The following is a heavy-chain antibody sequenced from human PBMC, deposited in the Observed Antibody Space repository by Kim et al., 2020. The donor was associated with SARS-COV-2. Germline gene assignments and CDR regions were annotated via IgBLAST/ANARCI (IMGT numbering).Heavy chain of an antibody. CDR3: GRGYMTSFLTRFDS. J-gene: IGHJ4*02. CDR2: ICGHKGNT. CDR1: GYMFSSYS. D-gene: IGHD3-3*02. V-gene: IGHV1-18*04. Sequence: ASVKVSCRASGYMFSSYSINWVRQAPGQGLEWMGWICGHKGNTAYAQTFQDRLTMTTDTSTSTAYMELRGLRSDATAVYYCGRGYMTSFLTRFDSWGQGTLVAVSS.